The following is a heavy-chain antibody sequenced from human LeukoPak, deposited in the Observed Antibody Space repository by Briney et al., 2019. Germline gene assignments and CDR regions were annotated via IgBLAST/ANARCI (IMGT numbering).Heavy chain of an antibody. CDR2: INAGNGNT. J-gene: IGHJ4*02. V-gene: IGHV1-3*01. CDR1: GYIFTSYG. CDR3: ASWGDYCFDY. D-gene: IGHD2-21*02. Sequence: ASVKVSCKASGYIFTSYGVSWVRQAPGQRLEWMGWINAGNGNTKYSQKFQGRVTITRDTSASTAYMELSSLRSEDTAVYYCASWGDYCFDYWGQGTLVTVSS.